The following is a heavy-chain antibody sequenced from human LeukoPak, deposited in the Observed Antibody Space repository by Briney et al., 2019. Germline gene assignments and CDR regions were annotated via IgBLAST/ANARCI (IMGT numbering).Heavy chain of an antibody. Sequence: QTGGSLRLSCVASGFTSDDYGMHWVRQTPGRGLEWVSGISWNSGKTGYADSVKGRFNIHRDNAKNYLYLQMNSLRTEDTALYYCAKAYCGTDCPPDYWGQGTLVTVSS. CDR2: ISWNSGKT. J-gene: IGHJ4*02. V-gene: IGHV3-9*02. CDR3: AKAYCGTDCPPDY. CDR1: GFTSDDYG. D-gene: IGHD2-21*01.